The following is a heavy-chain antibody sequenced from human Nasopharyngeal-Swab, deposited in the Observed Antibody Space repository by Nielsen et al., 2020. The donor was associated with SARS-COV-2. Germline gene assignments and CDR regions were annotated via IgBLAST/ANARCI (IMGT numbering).Heavy chain of an antibody. D-gene: IGHD3-3*01. Sequence: WIRQPPGKGLEWIGYIYYSGSTNYNPSPKSRVTISVDTSKNQFSLKLSSVTAADTAVYYCARGDKAEITIFGVVIISAAFDTWGQGTMVTVSS. CDR3: ARGDKAEITIFGVVIISAAFDT. CDR2: IYYSGST. J-gene: IGHJ3*02. V-gene: IGHV4-59*12.